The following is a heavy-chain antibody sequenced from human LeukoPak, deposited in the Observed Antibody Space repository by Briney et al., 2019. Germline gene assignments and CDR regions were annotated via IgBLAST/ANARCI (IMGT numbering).Heavy chain of an antibody. J-gene: IGHJ6*02. CDR1: GFMFSSNW. CDR3: ARNNGMDV. Sequence: GGSLRLSCAASGFMFSSNWMSWVRQVPGRGPEWVANVNRDGSETYYLDSVKGRFTISKDNAKNSLYLQMNSLRAEDTALYHCARNNGMDVWGQGTTVIVSS. CDR2: VNRDGSET. V-gene: IGHV3-7*03.